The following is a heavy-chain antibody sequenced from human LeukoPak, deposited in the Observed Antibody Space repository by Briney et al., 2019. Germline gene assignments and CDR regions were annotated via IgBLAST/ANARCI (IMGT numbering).Heavy chain of an antibody. CDR2: INHSGST. CDR3: AREGYYYDSSGYYRAFDY. Sequence: PSETLSLTCAVYGGSFSGYYWSWIRQPPGKGLEWIGEINHSGSTNYNPSLKSRVTISVDTSKNQFSLKLSSVTAADTAVYYCAREGYYYDSSGYYRAFDYWGQGTLVTVSS. CDR1: GGSFSGYY. D-gene: IGHD3-22*01. V-gene: IGHV4-34*01. J-gene: IGHJ4*02.